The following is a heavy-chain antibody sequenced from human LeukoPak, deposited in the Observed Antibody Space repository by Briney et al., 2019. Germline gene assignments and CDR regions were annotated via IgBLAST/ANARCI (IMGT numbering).Heavy chain of an antibody. CDR2: INHSGST. CDR1: GGSFSGYY. V-gene: IGHV4-34*01. CDR3: ARGVADFWSGYRASYFDY. D-gene: IGHD3-3*01. Sequence: SETLSLTCAVYGGSFSGYYWSWIRQPPGKGLEWIGEINHSGSTNYNPSLKSRVTISVDTSKNQFSLKLSSVTAADTAVYYCARGVADFWSGYRASYFDYWGQGTPVTVSS. J-gene: IGHJ4*02.